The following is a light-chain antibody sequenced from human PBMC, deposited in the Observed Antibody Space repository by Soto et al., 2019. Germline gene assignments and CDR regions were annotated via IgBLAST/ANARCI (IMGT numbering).Light chain of an antibody. CDR1: TSNIGDNY. J-gene: IGLJ2*01. CDR2: DTD. CDR3: GTWDSSLSAVV. V-gene: IGLV1-51*01. Sequence: QSVLTQPPAVSAAPGQKLTISCAGTTSNIGDNYVSWYQQVPGAAPKLLMYDTDKRPSGIPDRFSGSKSGTSATLGITGLQTGDEADYYCGTWDSSLSAVVFGGGTKLTVL.